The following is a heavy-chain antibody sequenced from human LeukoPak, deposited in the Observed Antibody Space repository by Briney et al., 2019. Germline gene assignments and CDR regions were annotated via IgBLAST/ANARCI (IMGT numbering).Heavy chain of an antibody. J-gene: IGHJ4*02. CDR1: GFTFDDYA. V-gene: IGHV3-9*01. Sequence: GGSLRLSCAASGFTFDDYAMHWVRQAPGKGLEWVSGISWNSGSIGYADSVKGRFTISRDNAKNSLYLQMNSLRAEDTAVYYCATTTSAQLPIGYWGQGTLVTVSS. D-gene: IGHD5-18*01. CDR2: ISWNSGSI. CDR3: ATTTSAQLPIGY.